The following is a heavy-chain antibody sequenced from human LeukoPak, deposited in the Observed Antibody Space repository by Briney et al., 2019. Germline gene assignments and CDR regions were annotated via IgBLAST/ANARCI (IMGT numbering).Heavy chain of an antibody. J-gene: IGHJ4*02. CDR1: GFTFSSYG. D-gene: IGHD3-22*01. CDR3: AKAPYYYDSSGYYFGY. Sequence: GGSRRLSCAASGFTFSSYGMHWVRQAPGKGLEWVAVISYDGSNKYYADSVKGRFTISRDNSKNTLYLQMNSLRAEDTAVYYCAKAPYYYDSSGYYFGYWGQGTLVTVSS. CDR2: ISYDGSNK. V-gene: IGHV3-30*18.